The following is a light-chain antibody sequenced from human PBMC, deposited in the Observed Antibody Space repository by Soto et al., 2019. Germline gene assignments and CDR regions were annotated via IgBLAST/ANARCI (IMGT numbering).Light chain of an antibody. V-gene: IGKV1-33*01. Sequence: DIQMTPSPSSLSASVGDRVTITCQASPDISNYLSWLQHKPGKPPKLLIYEASSLQTGVPSRFSGSGSGTHFTFTISSLQPEDIATYYCQHYDNLPYTFGRGTKLDIK. CDR2: EAS. J-gene: IGKJ2*01. CDR3: QHYDNLPYT. CDR1: PDISNY.